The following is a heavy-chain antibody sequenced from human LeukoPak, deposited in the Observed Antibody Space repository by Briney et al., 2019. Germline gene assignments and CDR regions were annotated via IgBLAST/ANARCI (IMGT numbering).Heavy chain of an antibody. D-gene: IGHD3-22*01. V-gene: IGHV3-7*03. J-gene: IGHJ4*02. CDR3: AKGHSGYSPCFDY. CDR1: GFTFSSYW. Sequence: GGSLRLSCAASGFTFSSYWMSWVRQAPGKGLEWVANINQDGSDKYYVDSVKGRFTISRDNAKNSLYLQMNSLRAEDTAVYYCAKGHSGYSPCFDYWGQGTLVTVSS. CDR2: INQDGSDK.